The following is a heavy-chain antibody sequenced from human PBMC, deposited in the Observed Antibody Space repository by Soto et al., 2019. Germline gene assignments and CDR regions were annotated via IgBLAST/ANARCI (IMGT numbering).Heavy chain of an antibody. CDR3: AHASGAGNAAYFDY. CDR1: GFSLSASDVG. J-gene: IGHJ4*02. D-gene: IGHD6-13*01. Sequence: QITLKESGPTLVKPTQTLTLTCTFSGFSLSASDVGVVWIRQPPGKALEWLVVIYWDDDERCSPSLKSRLTITKDTSKNQVVLTMTNMDPVDTATYYCAHASGAGNAAYFDYWGQGILVTVSS. CDR2: IYWDDDE. V-gene: IGHV2-5*02.